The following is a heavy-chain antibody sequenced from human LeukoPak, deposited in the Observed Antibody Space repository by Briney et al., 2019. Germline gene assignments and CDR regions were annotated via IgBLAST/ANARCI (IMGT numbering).Heavy chain of an antibody. J-gene: IGHJ6*02. D-gene: IGHD3-10*01. CDR1: GFTFSSYAM. Sequence: GSLRLSCAASGFTFSSYAMSWVRQPPGKGLEWIGEIYHSGSTNYNPSLKSRVTISVDKSKNQFSLKLSSVTAADTAVYYCATPLYYYGSGRGSYGMDVWGQGTTVTVSS. CDR3: ATPLYYYGSGRGSYGMDV. V-gene: IGHV4-4*02. CDR2: IYHSGST.